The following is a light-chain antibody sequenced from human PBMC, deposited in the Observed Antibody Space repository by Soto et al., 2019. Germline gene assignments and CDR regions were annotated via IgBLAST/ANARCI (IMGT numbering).Light chain of an antibody. CDR2: GAS. V-gene: IGKV3-20*01. Sequence: EIVLTQPPGPLSLSPGERATLSCRAIQSVTCNYLAWYQQKPGQAPRLLIYGASRRATGIQDRFSDSGSGTDFTLTIGRLEAEDFAVYYCQQYGSSPRTFGQGTKVEI. CDR1: QSVTCNY. J-gene: IGKJ1*01. CDR3: QQYGSSPRT.